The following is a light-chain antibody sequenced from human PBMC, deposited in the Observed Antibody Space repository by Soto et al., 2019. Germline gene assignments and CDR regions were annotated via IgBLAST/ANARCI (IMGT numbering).Light chain of an antibody. CDR3: QQRSNGSIT. Sequence: EIVLTQSPGTLSLSPGERATLSYRASQSVSSSYLAWYQQKPGQAPRLLIYGASSRATGIPDRFSGSGSGTDFTLTISSLEPEDFAVYYCQQRSNGSITFGQGTRLEI. V-gene: IGKV3D-20*02. CDR1: QSVSSSY. CDR2: GAS. J-gene: IGKJ5*01.